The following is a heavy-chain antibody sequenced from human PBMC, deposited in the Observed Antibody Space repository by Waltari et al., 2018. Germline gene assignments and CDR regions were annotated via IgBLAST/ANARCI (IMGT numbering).Heavy chain of an antibody. CDR1: GFTFSSYA. J-gene: IGHJ6*02. CDR2: ISGCGCST. V-gene: IGHV3-23*01. CDR3: AKWTTRGWGYGMDV. D-gene: IGHD4-4*01. Sequence: EVQLLESGGGLVQPGGSLRLSCAASGFTFSSYAMSWVRQAPGKGLAWVSAISGCGCSTYYADAVKGRFTISRDNSKNTVYMQMNSLRDEDTAVYYCAKWTTRGWGYGMDVWGQGTTVTVSS.